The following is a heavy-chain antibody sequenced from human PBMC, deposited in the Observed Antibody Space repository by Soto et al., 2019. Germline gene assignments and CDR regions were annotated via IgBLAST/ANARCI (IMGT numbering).Heavy chain of an antibody. CDR3: ARDSVGGWFGDAEANWFDP. V-gene: IGHV1-18*01. Sequence: GASVKVSCKASGYTFTSYGISWVRQAPGQGLEWMGWISAYNGNTNYAQKLQGRVTMTTDTSTSTAYMELRSLRSDDTAVYYCARDSVGGWFGDAEANWFDPWGQGTLVTVSS. CDR2: ISAYNGNT. D-gene: IGHD3-10*01. J-gene: IGHJ5*02. CDR1: GYTFTSYG.